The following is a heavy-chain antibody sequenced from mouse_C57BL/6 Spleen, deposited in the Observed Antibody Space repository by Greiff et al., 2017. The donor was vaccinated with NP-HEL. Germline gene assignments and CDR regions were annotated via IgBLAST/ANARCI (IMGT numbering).Heavy chain of an antibody. J-gene: IGHJ1*03. CDR1: GYTFTSYW. Sequence: VQLQQPGAELVRPGSSVKLSCKASGYTFTSYWMHWVKQRPIQGLEWIGNIDPSDSETHYNQKFKDKATLTVDKSSSTAYMQLSSLTSEDSAVYYCARGYYYGSSYAHWYFDVWGTGTTVTVSS. CDR2: IDPSDSET. V-gene: IGHV1-52*01. CDR3: ARGYYYGSSYAHWYFDV. D-gene: IGHD1-1*01.